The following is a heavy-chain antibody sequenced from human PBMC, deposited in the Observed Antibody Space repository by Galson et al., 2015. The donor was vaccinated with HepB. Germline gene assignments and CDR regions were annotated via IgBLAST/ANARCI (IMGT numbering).Heavy chain of an antibody. D-gene: IGHD6-13*01. V-gene: IGHV3-30*03. CDR1: GFTFSSYG. J-gene: IGHJ5*02. CDR3: AAATGSSWYNWFDP. Sequence: SLRLSCAASGFTFSSYGMHWVRQAPGKGLEWVAVISYDGSNKYYADSVKGRFTISRDNSKNTLYLQMNSLRAEDTAVYYCAAATGSSWYNWFDPWGQGTLVTVSS. CDR2: ISYDGSNK.